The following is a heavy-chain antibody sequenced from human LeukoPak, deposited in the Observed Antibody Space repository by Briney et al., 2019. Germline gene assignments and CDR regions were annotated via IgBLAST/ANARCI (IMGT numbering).Heavy chain of an antibody. CDR2: IIPIFGTA. V-gene: IGHV1-69*01. D-gene: IGHD3-22*01. CDR1: GGTCITYA. J-gene: IGHJ4*02. CDR3: MYYDSSGSSFIDY. Sequence: SVKVSCKASGGTCITYAISWVRQAPGQGLEWMGGIIPIFGTANYAQQFQGRVTITADESTSTAYMELSSLRTEDTAVYYCMYYDSSGSSFIDYWGQGTLVTVSS.